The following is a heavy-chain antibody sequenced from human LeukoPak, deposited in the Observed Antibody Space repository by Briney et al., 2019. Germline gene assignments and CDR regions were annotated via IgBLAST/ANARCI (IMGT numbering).Heavy chain of an antibody. CDR1: GFTVISNY. D-gene: IGHD4-23*01. CDR2: IYSGGNT. Sequence: GGSLRLSCAASGFTVISNYMSWVRQAPGKGLEWVSVIYSGGNTYYADSVKGRFTISRDTSKNTLYLQMNSLRAEDTAVYYCARGMPLVGGNHFDSWGQGTLHSLSS. CDR3: ARGMPLVGGNHFDS. J-gene: IGHJ4*02. V-gene: IGHV3-66*01.